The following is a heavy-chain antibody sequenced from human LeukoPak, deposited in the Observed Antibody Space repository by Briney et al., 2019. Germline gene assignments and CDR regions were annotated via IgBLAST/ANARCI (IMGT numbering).Heavy chain of an antibody. J-gene: IGHJ4*02. V-gene: IGHV4-34*01. Sequence: SETLSLTCAVYGGSFSGYYWSWIRQPPGKGLERIGEINHSGSTNYNPSLKSRVTISVDTSKNQFSPKLSSVTAADTAVYYCASLAAAGTRIFDYWGQGTLVTVSS. CDR3: ASLAAAGTRIFDY. D-gene: IGHD6-13*01. CDR1: GGSFSGYY. CDR2: INHSGST.